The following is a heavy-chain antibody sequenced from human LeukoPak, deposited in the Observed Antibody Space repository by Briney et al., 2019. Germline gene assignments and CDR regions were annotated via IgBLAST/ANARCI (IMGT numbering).Heavy chain of an antibody. CDR2: ISYDGSNK. D-gene: IGHD3-3*01. CDR1: GFTFSSYA. J-gene: IGHJ3*02. Sequence: GGSLRLSCAASGFTFSSYAMHWVRQAPGKGLEWVAVISYDGSNKYYADSVKGRFTISRDNSKNTLHLQMNSLRAEDTAVYYCARGGYDFWSGYYMGSYDAFDIWGQGTMVTVSS. CDR3: ARGGYDFWSGYYMGSYDAFDI. V-gene: IGHV3-30-3*01.